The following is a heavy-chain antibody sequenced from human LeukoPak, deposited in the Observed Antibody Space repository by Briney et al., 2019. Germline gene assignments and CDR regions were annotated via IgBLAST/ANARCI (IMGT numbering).Heavy chain of an antibody. V-gene: IGHV3-30-3*01. Sequence: GGSLRLSCVASGFTFSIYDMHWVRQAPGKGLEWVAVISYDGSDKYYTDSVKGRFTISRDSSKNTLYLQMNSLRAEDTADYYCVRLSGDSSSSHFDYWGQGTLVTVSS. CDR3: VRLSGDSSSSHFDY. CDR1: GFTFSIYD. J-gene: IGHJ4*02. CDR2: ISYDGSDK. D-gene: IGHD6-6*01.